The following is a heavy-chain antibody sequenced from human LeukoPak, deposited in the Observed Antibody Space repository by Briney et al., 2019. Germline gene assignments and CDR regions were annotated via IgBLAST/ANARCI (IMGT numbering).Heavy chain of an antibody. CDR1: GFTFSNYW. D-gene: IGHD3-16*01. CDR3: ARDWAWGGFDH. V-gene: IGHV3-74*01. Sequence: GGSLRLSCAASGFTFSNYWMHWVRQAPGKGLVWVSRINTDGSSTSYADSVKGRFTISRDNAKNTLYLQMSSLRAEDTAVYYCARDWAWGGFDHWGQGALVTVSS. CDR2: INTDGSST. J-gene: IGHJ4*02.